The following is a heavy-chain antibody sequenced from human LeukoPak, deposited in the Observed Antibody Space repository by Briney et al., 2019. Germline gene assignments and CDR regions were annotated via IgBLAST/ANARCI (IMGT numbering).Heavy chain of an antibody. CDR2: MYHSGST. V-gene: IGHV4-38-2*01. Sequence: PGGSLRLSCAASGFTFSSYGMSWVRQPPGKGLECIGTMYHSGSTFYNPSLKSRVTISVDTSKNQFSLKLTSMTAADTAVYYCARAMNRSGDYLGFDPWGLGIVVTVSS. D-gene: IGHD3-3*01. CDR1: GFTFSSYG. CDR3: ARAMNRSGDYLGFDP. J-gene: IGHJ5*02.